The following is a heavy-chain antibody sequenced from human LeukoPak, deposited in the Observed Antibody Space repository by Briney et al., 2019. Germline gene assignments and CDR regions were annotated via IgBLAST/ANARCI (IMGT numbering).Heavy chain of an antibody. CDR2: ITNSGTTI. Sequence: GGSLRLSCAASGFTFTDYYMSWIRQAPGKGLEWVSYITNSGTTIYYADSVKGRFTIPRDNAKNSLYLQMNSLRAEDTAVYYCARVNGSPDYWGQGTLVTVSS. V-gene: IGHV3-11*01. J-gene: IGHJ4*02. D-gene: IGHD2-15*01. CDR1: GFTFTDYY. CDR3: ARVNGSPDY.